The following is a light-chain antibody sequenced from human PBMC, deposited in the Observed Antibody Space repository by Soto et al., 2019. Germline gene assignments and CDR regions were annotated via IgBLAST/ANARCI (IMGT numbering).Light chain of an antibody. V-gene: IGKV1-39*01. CDR3: QQSYRTPLT. J-gene: IGKJ3*01. CDR2: AAS. CDR1: QSSSSY. Sequence: DIQMTQSPSSLSASVGDRVTITCRASQSSSSYLNWYQQKPGKAPKPLIHAASSLQSGVPSRFSGSGSGTDCTLTISSLQPEDFATYYCQQSYRTPLTFGPGTKVDIK.